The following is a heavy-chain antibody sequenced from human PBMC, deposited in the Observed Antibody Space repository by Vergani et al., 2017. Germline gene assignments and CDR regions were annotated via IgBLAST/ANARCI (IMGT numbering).Heavy chain of an antibody. Sequence: EVQLVESGGGLVQPGGSLRLSCAASGFTFSSYWMSWVRQAPGKGLEWVANIKQDGSEKYYVDSVKGRFTISRDTAKNSLYLQMNSLRAEATAVYYCARLYYYYYMDVWGKGTTVTVSS. J-gene: IGHJ6*03. V-gene: IGHV3-7*01. CDR3: ARLYYYYYMDV. CDR2: IKQDGSEK. CDR1: GFTFSSYW.